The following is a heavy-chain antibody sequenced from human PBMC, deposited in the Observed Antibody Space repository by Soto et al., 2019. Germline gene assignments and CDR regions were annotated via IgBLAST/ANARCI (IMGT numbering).Heavy chain of an antibody. J-gene: IGHJ4*02. D-gene: IGHD3-10*01. V-gene: IGHV3-48*01. CDR2: ISSSSSTI. CDR3: AGISYYGSGSYSGPYN. CDR1: GFTFSSYS. Sequence: GGSLRLSCAASGFTFSSYSMNWVRQAPGKGLEWVSYISSSSSTIYYADSVKGRFTISRDNAKNSLYLQMNSLRAEDTAVYYCAGISYYGSGSYSGPYNWGQGTLVTVSS.